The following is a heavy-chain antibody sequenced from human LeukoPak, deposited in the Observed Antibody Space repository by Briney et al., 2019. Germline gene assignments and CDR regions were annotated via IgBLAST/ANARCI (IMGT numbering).Heavy chain of an antibody. D-gene: IGHD5-18*01. CDR2: VNEHGSNT. V-gene: IGHV3-74*01. Sequence: GGSLRLSCEASGFTFNQFWMHWVRQAPGKGLVWVSRVNEHGSNTHYAGAVKGRFTVSRDNAKNTLYLQMDNLRAEDTALYYCGRDGPNSNGLDFDYWGQGTLVTVSS. CDR1: GFTFNQFW. CDR3: GRDGPNSNGLDFDY. J-gene: IGHJ4*02.